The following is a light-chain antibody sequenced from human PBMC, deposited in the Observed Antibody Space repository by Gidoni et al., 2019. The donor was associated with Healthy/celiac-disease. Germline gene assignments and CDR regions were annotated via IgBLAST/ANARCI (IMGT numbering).Light chain of an antibody. CDR1: QSVLYSSNSRNY. V-gene: IGKV4-1*01. CDR2: WAS. CDR3: QQYYSALFT. J-gene: IGKJ3*01. Sequence: IVMTKSPDSLAVSLGERATINCKSSQSVLYSSNSRNYLAWYQQKPGQPPKLLIYWASTRESGVPDRFSGSGSGTDFTLTISSLQAEDVAVYYCQQYYSALFTFGPGTKVDIK.